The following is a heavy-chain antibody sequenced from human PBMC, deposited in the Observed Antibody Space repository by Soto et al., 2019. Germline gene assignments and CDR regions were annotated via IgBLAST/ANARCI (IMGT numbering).Heavy chain of an antibody. CDR1: GFTFDDYA. Sequence: PGGSLRLSCAASGFTFDDYAMHWVRQAPGKGLEWVSGISWNSGSIGYADSVKGRFTISRDNAKNSLYLQMNSQRAEDTALYYCAKDISGGDLHYAFDIWGQGTMVTVSS. CDR3: AKDISGGDLHYAFDI. V-gene: IGHV3-9*01. CDR2: ISWNSGSI. J-gene: IGHJ3*02. D-gene: IGHD2-21*01.